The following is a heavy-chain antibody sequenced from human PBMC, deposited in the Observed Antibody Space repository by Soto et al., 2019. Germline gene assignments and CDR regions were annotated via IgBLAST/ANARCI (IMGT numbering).Heavy chain of an antibody. CDR2: FNHSGNT. D-gene: IGHD2-2*01. Sequence: QVQLQQWGTGLLKPSETLSLTCAVYVGPLGGYYGVGFGRPPGRGRGWFGKFNHSGNTNYNPSLKSRVTISVNTSKNQLSLDLSSVTAADTAVYYCATVALSVYCSRAPCPGASYGIWGQGTMVTVSS. V-gene: IGHV4-34*01. J-gene: IGHJ3*02. CDR3: ATVALSVYCSRAPCPGASYGI. CDR1: VGPLGGYY.